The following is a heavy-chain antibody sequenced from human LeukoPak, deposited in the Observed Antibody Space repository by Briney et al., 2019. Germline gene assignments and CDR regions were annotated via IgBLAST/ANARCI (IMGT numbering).Heavy chain of an antibody. CDR3: ARRRSGYGQIDY. V-gene: IGHV4-39*01. J-gene: IGHJ4*02. Sequence: SXTLSLTCTVSGGSISSSSYYWGWIRQPPGKGLEWIGSIYYSGSTYYKPSLKRRVTISVDTSKTQFSLKLSSVTATDTAVYYCARRRSGYGQIDYWGQGTLVTVSS. CDR2: IYYSGST. CDR1: GGSISSSSYY. D-gene: IGHD5-12*01.